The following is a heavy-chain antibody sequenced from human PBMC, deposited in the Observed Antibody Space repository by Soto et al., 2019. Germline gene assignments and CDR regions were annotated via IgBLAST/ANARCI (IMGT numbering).Heavy chain of an antibody. CDR1: GFTFSSYS. J-gene: IGHJ3*02. V-gene: IGHV3-21*01. D-gene: IGHD3-3*01. CDR3: ARDGVDDFWSGYYTGAFDI. CDR2: ISSSSSYI. Sequence: GGSLRLSCAPSGFTFSSYSMNWVRQAPGKGLEWVSSISSSSSYIYYADSVKGRFTISRDNAKNSLYLQMNSLRAEDTAVYYCARDGVDDFWSGYYTGAFDIWGQGTMVTVSS.